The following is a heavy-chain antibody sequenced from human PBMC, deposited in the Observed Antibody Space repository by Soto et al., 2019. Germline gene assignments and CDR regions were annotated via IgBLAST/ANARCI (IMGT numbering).Heavy chain of an antibody. J-gene: IGHJ4*01. CDR3: ARDLRAVVGVAAKDY. CDR1: GFTFSSYW. D-gene: IGHD2-15*01. CDR2: IKQDGSEK. V-gene: IGHV3-7*05. Sequence: EVQLLESGGGLVQPGGSLRLSCAASGFTFSSYWMSWVRQAPGKGLEWVANIKQDGSEKYYVDSVKGRFTISRDNAKNPLYLQMDSLRAEDTAVYYCARDLRAVVGVAAKDYWGQGTLVTVSS.